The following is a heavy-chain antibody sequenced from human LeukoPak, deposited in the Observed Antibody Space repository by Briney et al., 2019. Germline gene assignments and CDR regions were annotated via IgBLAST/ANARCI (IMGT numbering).Heavy chain of an antibody. V-gene: IGHV3-33*01. J-gene: IGHJ6*02. Sequence: GRSLRLSCAASGFTFSSYGMHWVRQAPGKGLEWVAVIWYDGSNKYYADSVKGRFTISRDNSKNTLYLQMNSLKTEDTAVYYCTRHSDAYCSRANCYVDNFYGLDVWGQGTRVTVSS. CDR2: IWYDGSNK. CDR3: TRHSDAYCSRANCYVDNFYGLDV. D-gene: IGHD2-2*01. CDR1: GFTFSSYG.